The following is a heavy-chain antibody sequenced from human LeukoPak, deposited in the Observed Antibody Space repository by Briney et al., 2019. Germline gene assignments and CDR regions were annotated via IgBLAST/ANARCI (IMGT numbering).Heavy chain of an antibody. CDR2: MLPIFGTA. CDR3: ATDPDPYSSTSGYFDF. J-gene: IGHJ4*02. CDR1: GGNFRNYG. D-gene: IGHD6-13*01. Sequence: SVKVSCKASGGNFRNYGFHWVRQAPGQGLEWMGGMLPIFGTANYAQKFQGRVTITADESSNTASLDLSSLTSEDTAVYYCATDPDPYSSTSGYFDFWGQGTLVTVSS. V-gene: IGHV1-69*13.